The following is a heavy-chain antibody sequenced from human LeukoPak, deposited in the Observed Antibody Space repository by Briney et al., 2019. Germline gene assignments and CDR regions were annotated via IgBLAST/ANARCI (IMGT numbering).Heavy chain of an antibody. CDR3: AKYRDYHFDF. D-gene: IGHD4-17*01. Sequence: PGGSLRLSCAASGFTFTNYAMGWVGQAPGKGLEWVSDISGSGFTSYADSVKGRSTIFRDNSKNTLYLQMNRLRDEDTALYYCAKYRDYHFDFWGQGTLVTVSS. CDR1: GFTFTNYA. V-gene: IGHV3-23*01. CDR2: ISGSGFT. J-gene: IGHJ4*02.